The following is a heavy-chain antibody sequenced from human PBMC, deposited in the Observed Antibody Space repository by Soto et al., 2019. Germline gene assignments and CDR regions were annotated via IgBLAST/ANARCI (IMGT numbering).Heavy chain of an antibody. Sequence: ASVKVSCKASGYTFTSYDINWVRQATGQGLEWMGWMNPNSGNTGYAQKFQGRVTMTRNTSISTAYMELSSLRSEDTAVYYCARDQLILPAHDFFYGSDVWGQGAKVTVSS. CDR2: MNPNSGNT. D-gene: IGHD2-21*02. CDR1: GYTFTSYD. J-gene: IGHJ6*02. CDR3: ARDQLILPAHDFFYGSDV. V-gene: IGHV1-8*01.